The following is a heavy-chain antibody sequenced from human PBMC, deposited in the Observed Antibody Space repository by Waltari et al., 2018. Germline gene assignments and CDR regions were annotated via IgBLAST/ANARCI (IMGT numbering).Heavy chain of an antibody. CDR1: GFTFSSYA. D-gene: IGHD3-10*01. V-gene: IGHV3-23*04. CDR3: ANSYYYGSGGGSFFDY. J-gene: IGHJ4*02. CDR2: ISGSGGST. Sequence: EVQLVESGGGLVQPGGSLRLSCAASGFTFSSYAMSWFRQAPGKGLEWVSAISGSGGSTYYADSVKGRFTISRDNSKNTLYLQMNSLRAEDTAVYYCANSYYYGSGGGSFFDYWGQGTLVTVSS.